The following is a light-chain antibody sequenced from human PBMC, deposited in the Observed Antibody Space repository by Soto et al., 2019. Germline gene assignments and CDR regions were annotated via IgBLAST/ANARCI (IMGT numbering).Light chain of an antibody. V-gene: IGKV3-20*01. CDR2: GAS. CDR1: QSVSSSY. CDR3: QQYGSSLLFT. Sequence: EIALTQSPGTLSLSPGERATLSCRASQSVSSSYFAWYQQKPRQAPRLLIYGASSRATGIPDRFSGSGSGTEFTLTVSRLEPDDFAVYYCQQYGSSLLFTFGPGTKVDIK. J-gene: IGKJ3*01.